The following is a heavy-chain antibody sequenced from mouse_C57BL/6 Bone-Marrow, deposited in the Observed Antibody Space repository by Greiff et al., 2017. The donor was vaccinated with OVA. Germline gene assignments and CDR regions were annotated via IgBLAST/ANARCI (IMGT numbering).Heavy chain of an antibody. V-gene: IGHV10-1*01. J-gene: IGHJ4*01. CDR3: VRKYAGDY. Sequence: EVKLVESGGGLVQPKGSLKLSCAASGFSFNTYAMNWVRQAPGKGLEWVARIRSKSNNYATYSADSVKDRFTISRDDSESMLYLQMNNLKTEDAAMYYCVRKYAGDYWGQGTSVTVSS. CDR1: GFSFNTYA. CDR2: IRSKSNNYAT.